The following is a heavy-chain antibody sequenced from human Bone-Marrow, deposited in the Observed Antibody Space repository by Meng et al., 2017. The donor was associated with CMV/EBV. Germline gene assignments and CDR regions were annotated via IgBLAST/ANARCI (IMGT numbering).Heavy chain of an antibody. Sequence: GESLKISCAASGFTFSNAWMSWVRQAPGKGLEWVAFIRYDGSNKYYADSVKGRFTISRDNSKNTLYLQMNSLRAEDTAVYYCALRGQLGDYWGQGTLVTVSS. CDR3: ALRGQLGDY. CDR1: GFTFSNAW. V-gene: IGHV3-30*02. J-gene: IGHJ4*02. D-gene: IGHD6-6*01. CDR2: IRYDGSNK.